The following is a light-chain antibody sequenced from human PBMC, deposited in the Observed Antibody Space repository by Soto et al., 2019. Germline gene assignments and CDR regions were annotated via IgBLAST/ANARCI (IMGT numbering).Light chain of an antibody. CDR1: QTVTSNY. CDR3: HQYGSSPGS. Sequence: EIVLTQSPGTLSSSPGGRAALSFRASQTVTSNYLAWYQQKRGQAPRLLIWGASIRAADLPDRFSGGGSGTDFTLTISRLEAEYFAIYYCHQYGSSPGSFGQGTKVDIK. J-gene: IGKJ1*01. V-gene: IGKV3-20*01. CDR2: GAS.